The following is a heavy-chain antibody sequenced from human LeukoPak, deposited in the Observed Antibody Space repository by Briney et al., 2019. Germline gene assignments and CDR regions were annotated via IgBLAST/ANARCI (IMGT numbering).Heavy chain of an antibody. CDR1: GFTFSSYA. Sequence: GGSLRLSCAASGFTFSSYAMSWVRQAPGKGLEWVSVISGGGSRTYYAASVKGRFAISRDNSENTLYLQMNSLRAEDTALYYCAKGTYYHTSGTSSTETFGENWGQGTLVTVSS. D-gene: IGHD3-10*01. CDR3: AKGTYYHTSGTSSTETFGEN. V-gene: IGHV3-23*01. J-gene: IGHJ4*02. CDR2: ISGGGSRT.